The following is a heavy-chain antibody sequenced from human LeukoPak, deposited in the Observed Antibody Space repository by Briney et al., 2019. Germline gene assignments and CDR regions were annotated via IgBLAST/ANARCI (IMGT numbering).Heavy chain of an antibody. Sequence: EESLMISCKGSAYSLSSYWIGWVRQLPGKGLEWMGIIYPRDSDTRYSPSFQGQVTISADKSISTAYLQWSSLQASDTAMYYCARGGEGTTPGDYWGQGTLVTVSS. CDR3: ARGGEGTTPGDY. J-gene: IGHJ4*02. D-gene: IGHD2-15*01. CDR1: AYSLSSYW. V-gene: IGHV5-51*01. CDR2: IYPRDSDT.